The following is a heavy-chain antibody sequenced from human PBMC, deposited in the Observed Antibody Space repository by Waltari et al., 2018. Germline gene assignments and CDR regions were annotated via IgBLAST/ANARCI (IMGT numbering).Heavy chain of an antibody. D-gene: IGHD6-13*01. CDR2: IYTSGST. Sequence: QVQLQESGPGLVKPSATLSLTCTVSGGSISSYYWSWIRPPAGTGLEWIGRIYTSGSTNYNPSLKSRVTMSVDTSKNQFSLKLSSVTAADTAVYYCARVAAAGQNYYYYYGMDVWGQGTTVTVSS. CDR1: GGSISSYY. V-gene: IGHV4-4*07. J-gene: IGHJ6*02. CDR3: ARVAAAGQNYYYYYGMDV.